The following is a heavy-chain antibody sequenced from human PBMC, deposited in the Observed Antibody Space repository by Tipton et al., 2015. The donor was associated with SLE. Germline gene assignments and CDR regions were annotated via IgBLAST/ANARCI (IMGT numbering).Heavy chain of an antibody. CDR1: RFTFSSYS. V-gene: IGHV3-48*01. CDR3: ARGVDFWSGPYYFDY. D-gene: IGHD3-3*01. J-gene: IGHJ4*02. CDR2: ISSSSSTI. Sequence: SLRLSCAASRFTFSSYSMNWVRQAPGKGLEWVSYISSSSSTIYYADSVKGRFTISRDNAKNSLYLQMNSLRAEDTAVYYCARGVDFWSGPYYFDYWGQGTLVTVSS.